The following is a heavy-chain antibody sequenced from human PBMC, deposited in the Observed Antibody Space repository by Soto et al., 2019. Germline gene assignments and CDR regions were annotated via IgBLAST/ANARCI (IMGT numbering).Heavy chain of an antibody. Sequence: GGSLRLSCAASGFPFSSYCMHWVRQAPGKGLEWVAVISYDGSNKYYADSVKGRFTISRDNSKNTLYLQMNSLRAEDTAVYYCAKDLSGYDAYYYYGMDVWGQGTTVTVSS. J-gene: IGHJ6*02. CDR2: ISYDGSNK. CDR3: AKDLSGYDAYYYYGMDV. D-gene: IGHD5-12*01. CDR1: GFPFSSYC. V-gene: IGHV3-30*18.